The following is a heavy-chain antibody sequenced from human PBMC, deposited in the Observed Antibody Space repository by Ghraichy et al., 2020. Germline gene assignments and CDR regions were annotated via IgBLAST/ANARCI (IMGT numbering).Heavy chain of an antibody. CDR3: ARDGAGTGGDYGLYWYFDL. CDR2: IWYDGSNK. D-gene: IGHD4-17*01. J-gene: IGHJ2*01. Sequence: GGSLRLSCAASGFTFSSYGMHWVRQAPGKGLEWVAVIWYDGSNKYYADSVKGRFTIFRDNSKNTLYLQMNSLRAEDTAVYYCARDGAGTGGDYGLYWYFDLWGRGTLVTVSS. V-gene: IGHV3-33*01. CDR1: GFTFSSYG.